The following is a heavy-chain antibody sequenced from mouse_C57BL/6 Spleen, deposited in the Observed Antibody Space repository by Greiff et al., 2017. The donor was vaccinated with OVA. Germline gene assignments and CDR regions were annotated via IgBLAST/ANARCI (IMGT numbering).Heavy chain of an antibody. CDR1: GFTFSDYY. D-gene: IGHD2-1*01. J-gene: IGHJ3*01. Sequence: EVMLVESGGGLVQPGGSLKLSCAASGFTFSDYYMYWVRQTPEKRLEWVAYISNGGGSTYYPDTVKGRFTISRDNAKNTLYLQMSRLKSEDTAMYYCARAYGNYSWFAYWGQGTLVTVSA. CDR2: ISNGGGST. V-gene: IGHV5-12*01. CDR3: ARAYGNYSWFAY.